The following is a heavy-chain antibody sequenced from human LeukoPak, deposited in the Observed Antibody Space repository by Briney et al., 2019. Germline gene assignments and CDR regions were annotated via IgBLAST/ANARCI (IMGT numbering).Heavy chain of an antibody. CDR1: GFTFSSSG. Sequence: GGSLRLSCTASGFTFSSSGMNWVRQAPGKGLEWVSSISSSSSYIYYADSVKGRFTISRDNAKNSLYLQMNSLRAEDTAVYYCARDVRYCSSTSCTVSWGQGTLVTVSS. CDR3: ARDVRYCSSTSCTVS. J-gene: IGHJ4*02. D-gene: IGHD2-2*01. CDR2: ISSSSSYI. V-gene: IGHV3-21*01.